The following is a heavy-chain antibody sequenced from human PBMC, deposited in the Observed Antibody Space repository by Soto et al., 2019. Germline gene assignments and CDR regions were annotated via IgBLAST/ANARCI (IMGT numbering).Heavy chain of an antibody. J-gene: IGHJ6*02. CDR1: GFTFSSYA. D-gene: IGHD6-13*01. CDR2: ISYDGSNK. V-gene: IGHV3-30-3*02. Sequence: GGSLRLSCAASGFTFSSYAMHWVRQAPGKGLEWVAVISYDGSNKYYADSVKGRFTISRDNSKNTLYLQMNSLRAEDTAVYYCAKHKQQLVQYYYGMDVWGQGTTVTVSS. CDR3: AKHKQQLVQYYYGMDV.